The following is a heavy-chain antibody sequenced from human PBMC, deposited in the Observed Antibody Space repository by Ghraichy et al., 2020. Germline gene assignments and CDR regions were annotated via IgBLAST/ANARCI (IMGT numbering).Heavy chain of an antibody. CDR1: GFTFSSYA. D-gene: IGHD5-24*01. J-gene: IGHJ4*02. CDR2: ISGSGGST. V-gene: IGHV3-23*01. CDR3: AKDGVRARDGYNYFDY. Sequence: GSLRLSCAASGFTFSSYAMSWVRQAPGKGLEWVSAISGSGGSTYYADSVKGRFTISRDNSKNTLYLQMNSLRAGDTAVYYCAKDGVRARDGYNYFDYWGQGTLVTVSS.